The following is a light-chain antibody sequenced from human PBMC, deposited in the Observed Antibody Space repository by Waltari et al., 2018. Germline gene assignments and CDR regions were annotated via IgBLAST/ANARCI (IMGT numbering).Light chain of an antibody. CDR3: QQHYSTPPT. CDR2: WAS. Sequence: DIVMTQSPDSLAVSLGASATIDCKSSLSVLYSSNDKDYLAWYQQKPGQPPKLLIYWASTRESGVPDRFSGSGSGTEFTLTISRLQAEDVAVYYCQQHYSTPPTFGQGTKLEIK. J-gene: IGKJ2*01. CDR1: LSVLYSSNDKDY. V-gene: IGKV4-1*01.